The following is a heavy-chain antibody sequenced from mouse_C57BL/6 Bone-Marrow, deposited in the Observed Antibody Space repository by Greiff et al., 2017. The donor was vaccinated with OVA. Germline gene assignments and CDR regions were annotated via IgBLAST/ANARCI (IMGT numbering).Heavy chain of an antibody. J-gene: IGHJ3*01. CDR1: GFTFSSYA. CDR3: ARRLRRFAY. CDR2: ISDGGSYT. Sequence: EVQLVESGGGLVKPGGSLKLSCAASGFTFSSYAMSWVRQTPEKRLEWVATISDGGSYTYYPDNVKGRFTISRDNAKSNLYLQMSHLKSEDTAMYYCARRLRRFAYWGQGTLVTVSA. D-gene: IGHD2-2*01. V-gene: IGHV5-4*01.